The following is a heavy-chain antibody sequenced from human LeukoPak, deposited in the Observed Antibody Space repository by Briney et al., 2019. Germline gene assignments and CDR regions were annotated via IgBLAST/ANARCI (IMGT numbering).Heavy chain of an antibody. J-gene: IGHJ6*02. CDR2: IRTDGGST. CDR3: AKGLTYYYDSSGYPYGMDV. Sequence: PGGSLRLSCAASGFTFSSYWMHWVRQAPGKGLVWVSRIRTDGGSTYYADPVKGRFTVSRDNAENTLYLQMNSLRLEDTAVYYCAKGLTYYYDSSGYPYGMDVWGQGTTVTVSS. D-gene: IGHD3-22*01. V-gene: IGHV3-74*01. CDR1: GFTFSSYW.